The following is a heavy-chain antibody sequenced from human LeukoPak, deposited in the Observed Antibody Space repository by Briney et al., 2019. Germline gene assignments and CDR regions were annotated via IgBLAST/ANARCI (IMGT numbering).Heavy chain of an antibody. J-gene: IGHJ6*03. V-gene: IGHV1-69*05. Sequence: SVKVSCKASGGTFSSYAISWVRQAPGQGLEWMGRIIPIFGTANYAQKFQGRVTITTDESTSTAYMELSSLRSEDTAVYYCARVLRDGYNLSPYYYYYMDVWGKGTTVTVSS. CDR3: ARVLRDGYNLSPYYYYYMDV. CDR2: IIPIFGTA. D-gene: IGHD5-24*01. CDR1: GGTFSSYA.